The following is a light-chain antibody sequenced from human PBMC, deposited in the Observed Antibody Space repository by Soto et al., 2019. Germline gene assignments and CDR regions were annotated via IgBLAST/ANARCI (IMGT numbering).Light chain of an antibody. CDR3: QSYDSSLSGVV. CDR2: ANS. CDR1: SSNIGAGYG. Sequence: QAVVTQPPSVSGAPGQRVTISCTGSSSNIGAGYGVHWYQQLPGTAPKLLIYANSNRPSGVPDRFSGSKSGTSASLAITGLQAEDEADYYCQSYDSSLSGVVFGGGTQLTVL. J-gene: IGLJ2*01. V-gene: IGLV1-40*01.